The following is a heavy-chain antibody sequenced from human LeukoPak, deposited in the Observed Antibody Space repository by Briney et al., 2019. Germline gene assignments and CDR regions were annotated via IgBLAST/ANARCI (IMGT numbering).Heavy chain of an antibody. D-gene: IGHD5-12*01. CDR1: GGSFSGYY. CDR2: ISSSGSTI. Sequence: PSETLSLTCAVYGGSFSGYYWSWIRQPPGKGLEWVSYISSSGSTIYYADSVKGRFTISRDNAKNSLYLQMNSLRAEDTAVYYCARAKGYSGYDCGYWGQGTLVTVSS. J-gene: IGHJ4*02. CDR3: ARAKGYSGYDCGY. V-gene: IGHV3-11*01.